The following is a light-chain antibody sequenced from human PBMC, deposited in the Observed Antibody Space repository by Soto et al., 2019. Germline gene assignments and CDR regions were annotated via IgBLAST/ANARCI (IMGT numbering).Light chain of an antibody. V-gene: IGLV1-44*01. CDR2: SNN. CDR3: AAWDASLNGYV. Sequence: QSARTQRPAASGSPGQRVTISCSGSSSNIGSNTVNWYQQLPGTAPKLLIYSNNQRPSGVPDRFSGSKSGTSASLAISGLQSEDVADYYCAAWDASLNGYVFGPGTKVTVL. J-gene: IGLJ1*01. CDR1: SSNIGSNT.